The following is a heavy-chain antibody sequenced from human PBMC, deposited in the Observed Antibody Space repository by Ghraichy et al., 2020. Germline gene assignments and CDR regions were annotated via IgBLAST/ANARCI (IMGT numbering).Heavy chain of an antibody. V-gene: IGHV4-34*01. CDR3: ARARRGWNVDY. CDR2: INHSGST. CDR1: GGSFSGYY. Sequence: SETLSLTCAVYGGSFSGYYWSWIRQPPGKGLEWIGEINHSGSTNYNPSLKSRVTISVDTSKNQFSLKLSSVTAADTAVYYCARARRGWNVDYWGQGTLVTVSS. D-gene: IGHD1-1*01. J-gene: IGHJ4*02.